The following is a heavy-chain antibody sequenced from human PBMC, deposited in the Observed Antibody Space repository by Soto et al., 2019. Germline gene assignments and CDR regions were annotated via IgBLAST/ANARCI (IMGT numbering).Heavy chain of an antibody. V-gene: IGHV4-30-4*02. Sequence: SETLSLTCTVSGGSISSGDYYWCWIRQPPGKGLEWIGYIYYSGSTYYNPSLKSRVTISVDTSKSQISQKLSSLTATDTAVYYRETGRDGSKCSAFNICGKGKRITVSS. CDR2: IYYSGST. CDR1: GGSISSGDYY. J-gene: IGHJ3*02. CDR3: ETGRDGSKCSAFNI. D-gene: IGHD3-10*01.